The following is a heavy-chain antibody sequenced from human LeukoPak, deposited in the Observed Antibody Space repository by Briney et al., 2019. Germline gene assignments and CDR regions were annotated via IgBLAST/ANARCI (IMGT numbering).Heavy chain of an antibody. D-gene: IGHD5-24*01. CDR2: IYYTGTT. CDR3: ARSRGGGYNYFYMDV. CDR1: GASINSYF. J-gene: IGHJ6*03. V-gene: IGHV4-59*01. Sequence: SETLSLTCSVPGASINSYFWNWVRQAPGKGLEWLGYIYYTGTTDYNPSLKSRVTMSVDMSKNQYSLNLRSVTAADTAVYYCARSRGGGYNYFYMDVWGKGTTVTVSS.